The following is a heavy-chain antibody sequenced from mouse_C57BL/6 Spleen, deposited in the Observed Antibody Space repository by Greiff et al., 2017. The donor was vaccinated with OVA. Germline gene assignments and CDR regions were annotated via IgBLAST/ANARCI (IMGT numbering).Heavy chain of an antibody. CDR2: IYPGSGNT. Sequence: QVQLRQSGPELVKPGASVKISCKASGYSFTSYYIHWVKQRPGQGLEWIGWIYPGSGNTKYNEKFKGKATLTADTSSSTAYMQLSSLTSEDSAVYYCARDYGSMGFAYWGQGTLVTVSA. CDR1: GYSFTSYY. D-gene: IGHD1-1*01. CDR3: ARDYGSMGFAY. J-gene: IGHJ3*01. V-gene: IGHV1-66*01.